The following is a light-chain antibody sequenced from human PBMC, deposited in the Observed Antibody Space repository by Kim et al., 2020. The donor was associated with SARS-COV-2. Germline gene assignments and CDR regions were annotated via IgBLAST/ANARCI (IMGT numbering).Light chain of an antibody. CDR2: GAF. CDR1: HSVSTN. V-gene: IGKV3-15*01. J-gene: IGKJ1*01. CDR3: QQYDNWPPWT. Sequence: FPGERATLFCRASHSVSTNLAWYQQKPGQAPRLLMYGAFLRAAGVPARFSGSGSGTEFTLTISSLQSEEFAVYYCQQYDNWPPWTFGQGTKVDIK.